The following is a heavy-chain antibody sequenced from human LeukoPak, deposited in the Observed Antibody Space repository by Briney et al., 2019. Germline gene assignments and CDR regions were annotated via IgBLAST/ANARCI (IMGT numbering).Heavy chain of an antibody. CDR1: GYTFTSYD. CDR3: ARVGSYYWYYYCMDV. V-gene: IGHV1-8*03. Sequence: ASVKVSCKASGYTFTSYDINWVRQATGQGLEWMGWMNPNSGNTGYAQKFQGRVTITRNTSISTAYMELSSLRSEDTAVYYCARVGSYYWYYYCMDVWGKGTTVTVSS. J-gene: IGHJ6*03. D-gene: IGHD2-15*01. CDR2: MNPNSGNT.